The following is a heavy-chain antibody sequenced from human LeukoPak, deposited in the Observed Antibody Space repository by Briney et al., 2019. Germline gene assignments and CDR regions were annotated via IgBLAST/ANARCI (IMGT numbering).Heavy chain of an antibody. CDR1: GGSISSYY. Sequence: SETLSLTCTVSGGSISSYYWSWIRQPPGKGLEWIGYIYYSGSTNYNPSLKSRVTISVDTSKNQFSLKVSSVTAADTAVYYCARGAVYSSSSFSDYFDYWGQGTLVTVSS. J-gene: IGHJ4*02. CDR3: ARGAVYSSSSFSDYFDY. CDR2: IYYSGST. D-gene: IGHD6-6*01. V-gene: IGHV4-59*01.